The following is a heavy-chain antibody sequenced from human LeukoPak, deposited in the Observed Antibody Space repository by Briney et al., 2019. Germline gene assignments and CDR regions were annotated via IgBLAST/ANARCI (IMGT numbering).Heavy chain of an antibody. CDR1: GLTVSNSY. CDR2: TSGSGGST. CDR3: AKDRLHPSAEPTNFDS. D-gene: IGHD2-21*02. V-gene: IGHV3-23*01. J-gene: IGHJ4*02. Sequence: GGSLRLSCAASGLTVSNSYMSWVRQAPGKGLEWVSATSGSGGSTYYADSVKGRFTISRDNSKDTLYLQMNSLRAEDTAVYYCAKDRLHPSAEPTNFDSWGQGTLVTVSS.